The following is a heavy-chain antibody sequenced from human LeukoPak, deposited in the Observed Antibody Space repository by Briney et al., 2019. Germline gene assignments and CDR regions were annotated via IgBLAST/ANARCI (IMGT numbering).Heavy chain of an antibody. CDR3: ARDPLYYDSGRYWYFDL. Sequence: GGSLRLPCAASGFTFSRYGMHWVRQAPGKGLEWVAFIRYDESTKYYADSVKGRFTVSRDNSKNTLYLQMDSLRVEDTAVYYCARDPLYYDSGRYWYFDLWGRGTLVTVSS. V-gene: IGHV3-30*02. CDR2: IRYDESTK. J-gene: IGHJ2*01. D-gene: IGHD3-10*01. CDR1: GFTFSRYG.